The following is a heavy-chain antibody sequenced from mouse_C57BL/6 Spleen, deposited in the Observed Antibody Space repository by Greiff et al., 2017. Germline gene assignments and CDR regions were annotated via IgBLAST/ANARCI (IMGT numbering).Heavy chain of an antibody. CDR3: ARYRVSDYAMDY. J-gene: IGHJ4*01. CDR1: GFTFTDYY. CDR2: IRNKANGYTT. D-gene: IGHD6-2*01. Sequence: EVKLVESGGGLVQPGGSLSLSCAASGFTFTDYYMSWVRQPPGKALEWLGFIRNKANGYTTEYSASVKGRFTISRDNSQSILYLQMNALRAEDSATYYCARYRVSDYAMDYWGQGTSVTVSS. V-gene: IGHV7-3*01.